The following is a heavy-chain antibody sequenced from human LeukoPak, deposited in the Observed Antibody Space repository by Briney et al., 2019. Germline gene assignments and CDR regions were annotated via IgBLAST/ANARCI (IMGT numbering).Heavy chain of an antibody. CDR1: GFTFSSYW. CDR3: ARGIYVGAYYYYYGMDV. Sequence: GGSLRLSCAASGFTFSSYWMSWVHQAPGKGLEWVANTKQDGSEKYYVDSVKGRFTISRDNAKNSLYLQMNSLRAEDTAVYYCARGIYVGAYYYYYGMDVWGQGTTVTVSS. V-gene: IGHV3-7*01. D-gene: IGHD1-26*01. J-gene: IGHJ6*02. CDR2: TKQDGSEK.